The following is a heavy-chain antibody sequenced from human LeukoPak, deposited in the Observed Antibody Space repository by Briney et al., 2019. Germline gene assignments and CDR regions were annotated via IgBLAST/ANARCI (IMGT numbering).Heavy chain of an antibody. CDR2: IYSGGST. J-gene: IGHJ5*02. V-gene: IGHV3-53*05. CDR1: GFTVSSDY. CDR3: ARNWFDP. Sequence: GGSLRLSCAASGFTVSSDYMSWVRQAPGKGLEWVSVIYSGGSTYYADSVKGRFTISRDKSKNTVYPQMNSLRFEDTATHYCARNWFDPWGQGTLVTVSS.